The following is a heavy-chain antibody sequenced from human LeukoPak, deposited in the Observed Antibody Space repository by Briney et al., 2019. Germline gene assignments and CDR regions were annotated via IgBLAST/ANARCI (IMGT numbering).Heavy chain of an antibody. CDR2: ISGSGGST. CDR1: EFTFSSYG. D-gene: IGHD2-2*01. J-gene: IGHJ6*03. Sequence: PGGSLRLSCAASEFTFSSYGMSWVRQAPGKGLEWVSAISGSGGSTFYADSVKGRFTISRDNSKNTLYLQMNSLRAEDTAVYYCAKAEVTLEYQLPLTPYYYYYMDVWGKGTTVTVSS. V-gene: IGHV3-23*01. CDR3: AKAEVTLEYQLPLTPYYYYYMDV.